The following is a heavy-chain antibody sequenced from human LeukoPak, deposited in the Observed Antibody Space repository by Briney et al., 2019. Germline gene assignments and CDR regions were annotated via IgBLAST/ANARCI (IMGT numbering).Heavy chain of an antibody. Sequence: SETLSLTCTVSGGSISSGNYYWSWIRQPAGKGLEWIGRIYTSGSTNYNPSLESRVTISVDTSKNQFSLKLNSVTAADTAAYYCARDAPLAYCGGDCYSSQYWGQGTLVTVSS. V-gene: IGHV4-61*02. CDR2: IYTSGST. J-gene: IGHJ4*02. D-gene: IGHD2-21*01. CDR1: GGSISSGNYY. CDR3: ARDAPLAYCGGDCYSSQY.